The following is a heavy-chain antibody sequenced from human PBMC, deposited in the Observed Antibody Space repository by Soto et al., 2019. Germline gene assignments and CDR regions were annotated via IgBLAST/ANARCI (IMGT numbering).Heavy chain of an antibody. V-gene: IGHV4-34*01. CDR3: ARGVLRFLEWLLSPYYYYGMDV. D-gene: IGHD3-3*01. Sequence: SETLSLTCAVYGGSFSGYYWSWIHQPPGKGLEWIGEINHSGSTNYNPSLKSRVTISVDTSKNQFSLKLSSVTAADTAVYYCARGVLRFLEWLLSPYYYYGMDVWGQGTTVTVSS. CDR1: GGSFSGYY. CDR2: INHSGST. J-gene: IGHJ6*02.